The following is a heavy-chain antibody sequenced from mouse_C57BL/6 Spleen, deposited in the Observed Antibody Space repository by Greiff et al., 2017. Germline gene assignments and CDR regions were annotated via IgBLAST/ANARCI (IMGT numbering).Heavy chain of an antibody. D-gene: IGHD4-1*01. Sequence: EVQLVESGGGLVKPGGSLKLSCAASGFTFSSYAMSWVRQTPEKRLEWVATISDGGSYTYYPDNVKGRFTISRDNAKNNLYLQMSHLKSEDTAMYYCARDLTGTGFAYWGQGTLVTVSA. J-gene: IGHJ3*01. CDR1: GFTFSSYA. CDR3: ARDLTGTGFAY. V-gene: IGHV5-4*01. CDR2: ISDGGSYT.